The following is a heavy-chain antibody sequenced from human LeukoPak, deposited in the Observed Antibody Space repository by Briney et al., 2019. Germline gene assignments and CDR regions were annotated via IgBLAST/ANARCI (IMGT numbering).Heavy chain of an antibody. J-gene: IGHJ5*02. Sequence: ASVKVSCKASGGTFSSYAISWVRQAPGQGLEWMGGIIPIFGTANYAQKFQGRVTITADESTSTAYMELSSLRSEDTAVYYCARVGGSYGENWFDPWGQGTLVTVSS. V-gene: IGHV1-69*13. CDR1: GGTFSSYA. CDR3: ARVGGSYGENWFDP. D-gene: IGHD1-26*01. CDR2: IIPIFGTA.